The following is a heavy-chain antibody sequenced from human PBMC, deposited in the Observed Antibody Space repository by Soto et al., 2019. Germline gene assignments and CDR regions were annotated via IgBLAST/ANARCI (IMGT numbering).Heavy chain of an antibody. V-gene: IGHV3-74*01. CDR2: INSDGSST. J-gene: IGHJ2*01. Sequence: EVQLVESGGGLVQPGGSLRLSCAASGFIFSSYWMHWVRQAPGKGLVWVSRINSDGSSTSYADSVKGRFTISRDNAKNTLYLQMNSLRAEDTAVYYCARVGGRSWGSSSWYGYFDLWGRGTLVTVSS. CDR1: GFIFSSYW. CDR3: ARVGGRSWGSSSWYGYFDL. D-gene: IGHD6-13*01.